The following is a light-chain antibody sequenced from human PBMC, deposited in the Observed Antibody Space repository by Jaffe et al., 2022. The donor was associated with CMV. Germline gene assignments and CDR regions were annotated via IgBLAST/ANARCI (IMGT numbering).Light chain of an antibody. J-gene: IGKJ1*01. Sequence: DIQMTQSPSTLSASVGDRVTITCRASQSIRTSLAWYQQKPGKAPNLLISKASNLEGGVPSRFSGSGSGTEFTLTISSLQPEDFATYYCQQYSTYVTFAQGTKVEI. CDR1: QSIRTS. CDR3: QQYSTYVT. V-gene: IGKV1-5*03. CDR2: KAS.